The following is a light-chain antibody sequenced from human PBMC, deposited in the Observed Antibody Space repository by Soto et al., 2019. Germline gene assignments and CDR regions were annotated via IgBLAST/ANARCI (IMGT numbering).Light chain of an antibody. Sequence: AIQLTQSPSSLSASVGDRVTITCRASQGVGSALAWYQQKPGKPPKVLIYDGSSLQSGVPLRLRGSGSGTEFTLTITGLQPEDFGTYYCQHFQRDPFTYGQGTRLEIK. J-gene: IGKJ5*01. V-gene: IGKV1-13*02. CDR1: QGVGSA. CDR3: QHFQRDPFT. CDR2: DGS.